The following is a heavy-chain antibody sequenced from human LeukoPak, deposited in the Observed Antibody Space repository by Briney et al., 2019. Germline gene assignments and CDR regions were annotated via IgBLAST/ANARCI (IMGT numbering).Heavy chain of an antibody. Sequence: NPSETLSLTCTVSGGSISSSSYYWGWIRQPPGKGLEWIGSIYYSGSTYYNPSLKSRVTISVDTSKNQFSLKLSSVTAADTAVYYCARGRSSMVRGYYYYYMDVWGKGTTVTISS. J-gene: IGHJ6*03. CDR2: IYYSGST. D-gene: IGHD3-10*01. CDR1: GGSISSSSYY. V-gene: IGHV4-39*07. CDR3: ARGRSSMVRGYYYYYMDV.